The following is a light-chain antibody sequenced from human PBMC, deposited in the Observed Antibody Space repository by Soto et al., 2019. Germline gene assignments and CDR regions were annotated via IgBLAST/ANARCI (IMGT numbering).Light chain of an antibody. Sequence: EIVLTQSPATLSLSPGERATLSCRASQSVSSYLAWYQQKPGQAPRLLIYDASNRATGIPARFSGSGSGTDFTLTISSLEPEDFAVYYCQQYNDWPRTFGPGTTVDIK. J-gene: IGKJ3*01. CDR2: DAS. V-gene: IGKV3-11*01. CDR3: QQYNDWPRT. CDR1: QSVSSY.